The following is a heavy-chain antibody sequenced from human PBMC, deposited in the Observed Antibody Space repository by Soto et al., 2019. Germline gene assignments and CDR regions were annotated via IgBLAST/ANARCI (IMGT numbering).Heavy chain of an antibody. CDR3: ARDAIVVVPAAHYFDY. CDR2: IYYSGST. D-gene: IGHD2-2*01. V-gene: IGHV4-59*12. CDR1: GGSISSYY. Sequence: SETLSLTCTVSGGSISSYYWSWIRQPPGKGLEWIGYIYYSGSTNYNPSLKSRVTISVDTSKNQFSLKLSSVTAADTAVYYCARDAIVVVPAAHYFDYWGQGTLVTVSS. J-gene: IGHJ4*02.